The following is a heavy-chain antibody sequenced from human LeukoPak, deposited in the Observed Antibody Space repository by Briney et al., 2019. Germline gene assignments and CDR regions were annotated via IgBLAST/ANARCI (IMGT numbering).Heavy chain of an antibody. J-gene: IGHJ4*02. V-gene: IGHV3-48*01. CDR3: SKGSPRGRVHY. CDR2: ISSSSSTI. Sequence: GGSLRLSCAASGFTFSSYSMNWVRQAPGKGLEWVSYISSSSSTIYYADSVKGRFTISRDNAKNSLYLQMNSLRAEDTAVYYCSKGSPRGRVHYWGQGTPVTLSS. CDR1: GFTFSSYS. D-gene: IGHD2-15*01.